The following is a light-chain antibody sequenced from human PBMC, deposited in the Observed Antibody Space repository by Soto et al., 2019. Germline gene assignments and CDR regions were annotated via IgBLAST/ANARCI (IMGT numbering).Light chain of an antibody. J-gene: IGKJ5*01. CDR3: QQFNNYPLT. V-gene: IGKV1-5*03. Sequence: DIQRTQSPSTLSASVGDRVTITCRASQSISSWLAWYQQKPGKAPKLLIYKASSLESGVPSRFSGSGSGTEFTLTISSLQPDDFATYYCQQFNNYPLTFGQGRRHEIK. CDR2: KAS. CDR1: QSISSW.